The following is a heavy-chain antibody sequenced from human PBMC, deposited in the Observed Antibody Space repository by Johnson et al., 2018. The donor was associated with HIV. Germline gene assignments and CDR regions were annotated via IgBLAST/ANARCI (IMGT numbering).Heavy chain of an antibody. Sequence: VQLVESGGGLVQPGGSLRLSCAASGFTFSSYAMHWVRQAPGKGLEWVANIKQEGSERYYVDSVKGRFTISRANAKNSLYLQMNSRRDEDTAVYSCARDRAVAATSCAFDSWGQGTMVTVSS. V-gene: IGHV3-7*01. CDR2: IKQEGSER. J-gene: IGHJ3*02. CDR1: GFTFSSYA. CDR3: ARDRAVAATSCAFDS. D-gene: IGHD2-15*01.